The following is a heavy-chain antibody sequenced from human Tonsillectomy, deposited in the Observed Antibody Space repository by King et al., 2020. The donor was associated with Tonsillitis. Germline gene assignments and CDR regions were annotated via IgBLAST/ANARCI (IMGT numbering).Heavy chain of an antibody. V-gene: IGHV3-74*01. Sequence: VQLVESGGGLVQPGGSLRLSCASSGFTFSSYWMHWVRQAPGKGLVWVSRINSDGSSTSSADSVTGRFTISRDNATNTLYLQMNSLRAEDTAVYYCARNAPRRVQLWSIRRGSYYMDVWGKGTTLTVS. CDR3: ARNAPRRVQLWSIRRGSYYMDV. J-gene: IGHJ6*03. D-gene: IGHD5-18*01. CDR1: GFTFSSYW. CDR2: INSDGSST.